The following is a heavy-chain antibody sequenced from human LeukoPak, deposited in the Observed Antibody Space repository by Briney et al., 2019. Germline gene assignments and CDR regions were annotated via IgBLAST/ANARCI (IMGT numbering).Heavy chain of an antibody. CDR2: ISYDGSNK. V-gene: IGHV3-30*03. CDR3: ARGSSSELNLHY. CDR1: GFTFSSYG. D-gene: IGHD6-6*01. J-gene: IGHJ4*02. Sequence: GGSLRLSCAASGFTFSSYGMHWVRQAPGKGLEWVAVISYDGSNKYYADSVKGRFTISRDNSKNTLYLQMNSLRAEDTAVYYCARGSSSELNLHYWGQGTLVTVSS.